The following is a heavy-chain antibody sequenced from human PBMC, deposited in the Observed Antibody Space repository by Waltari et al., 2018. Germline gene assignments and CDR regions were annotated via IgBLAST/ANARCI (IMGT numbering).Heavy chain of an antibody. D-gene: IGHD6-6*01. V-gene: IGHV4-39*07. CDR3: ARIKYSSSRPYFDY. Sequence: QLQLQESGPGLVKPSETLSLTCTVSGGSISSSSYYWGWIRQPPGQGLEWIGSIYYSGRTYYNPSLKSRVTISVDTSKNQFSLKLSSVTAADTAVYYCARIKYSSSRPYFDYWGQGTLVTVSS. CDR1: GGSISSSSYY. CDR2: IYYSGRT. J-gene: IGHJ4*02.